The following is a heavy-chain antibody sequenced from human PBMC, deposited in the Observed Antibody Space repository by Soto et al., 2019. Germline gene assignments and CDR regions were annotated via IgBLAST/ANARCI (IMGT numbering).Heavy chain of an antibody. CDR1: GFTFSSYG. J-gene: IGHJ4*02. D-gene: IGHD3-22*01. Sequence: GGSLRLSCAASGFTFSSYGMHWVRQAPGKGLEWVAVISYDGSNKYYADSVKGRFTISRDNSKNTLYLQMNSLRAEDTAVYYCAKATYYYDCSGYYPFDYWGQGTLVTVSS. CDR3: AKATYYYDCSGYYPFDY. V-gene: IGHV3-30*18. CDR2: ISYDGSNK.